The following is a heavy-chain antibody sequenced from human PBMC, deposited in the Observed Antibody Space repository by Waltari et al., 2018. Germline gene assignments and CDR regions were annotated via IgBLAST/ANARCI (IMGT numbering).Heavy chain of an antibody. D-gene: IGHD6-19*01. CDR1: GFTFSGFA. J-gene: IGHJ4*02. CDR3: AKGIYSAGWYAGVDS. CDR2: TDANGAAT. Sequence: EVQLLESGGGLVQPGGSLSLSCSAPGFTFSGFAMSWVRQAPGQGLEWVSGTDANGAATYYADSVKGRFTISRDNSKNTLYLQMNSLRAGDTATYYCAKGIYSAGWYAGVDSWGQGTVVTVSS. V-gene: IGHV3-23*01.